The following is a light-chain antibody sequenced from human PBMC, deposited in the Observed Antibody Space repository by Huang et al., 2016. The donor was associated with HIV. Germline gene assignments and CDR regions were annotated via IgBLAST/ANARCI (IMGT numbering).Light chain of an antibody. CDR2: GAS. CDR3: QQYDSSPWT. J-gene: IGKJ1*01. Sequence: EIVLTQSPGTLSLSPGERATLSCRASQSVSSISLAWYQQKPGQAPGLLLYGASSGASGIPDRCSGRGSGTDFTLTISRLEPGDFAVYYCQQYDSSPWTFGQGTKVEIK. CDR1: QSVSSIS. V-gene: IGKV3-20*01.